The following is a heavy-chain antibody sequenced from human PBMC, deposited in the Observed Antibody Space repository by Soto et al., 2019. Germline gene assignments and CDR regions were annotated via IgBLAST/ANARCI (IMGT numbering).Heavy chain of an antibody. J-gene: IGHJ4*02. CDR2: LRNKADKYAT. CDR3: CSHDARWGSCDY. CDR1: GLTFSASA. V-gene: IGHV3-73*02. D-gene: IGHD2-21*01. Sequence: EVQLVESGGGLVQPGGSLKISCVASGLTFSASAMHWVRQASGKGLEWVGRLRNKADKYATVYAAPVKGRFNISRDDSQIMAYLQMNSLKTENTAVSSGCSHDARWGSCDYWGQGTLVTVSS.